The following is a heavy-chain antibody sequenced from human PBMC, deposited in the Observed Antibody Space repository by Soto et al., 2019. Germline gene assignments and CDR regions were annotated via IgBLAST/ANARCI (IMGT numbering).Heavy chain of an antibody. CDR1: GGSISSGDYY. J-gene: IGHJ4*02. CDR2: VYFSGGNS. D-gene: IGHD6-25*01. Sequence: SETLSLTCTVSGGSISSGDYYWSWIRQAPGKGLEWVGSVYFSGGNSYYNPSLKSRVTISVDTSYNKFFLRLNSVTAADTAVYFCAYGSSSAWIDKWGQGTLVTVSS. V-gene: IGHV4-39*01. CDR3: AYGSSSAWIDK.